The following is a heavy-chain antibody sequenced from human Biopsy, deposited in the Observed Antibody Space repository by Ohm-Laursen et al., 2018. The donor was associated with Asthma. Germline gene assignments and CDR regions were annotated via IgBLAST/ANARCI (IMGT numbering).Heavy chain of an antibody. D-gene: IGHD6-13*01. CDR3: VRGSSSWHHGPFHYYYGLDV. Sequence: SDTLSLTCSLSSGSGGYMRSGNYYWGWIRQPPGKGLEWIGGIYYSGTTYYNPSLESRVTVSEDTSKNQFSQKLTSVTAADTAVYYCVRGSSSWHHGPFHYYYGLDVWGQGTTATVSS. CDR2: IYYSGTT. J-gene: IGHJ6*02. CDR1: SGSGGYMRSGNYY. V-gene: IGHV4-39*01.